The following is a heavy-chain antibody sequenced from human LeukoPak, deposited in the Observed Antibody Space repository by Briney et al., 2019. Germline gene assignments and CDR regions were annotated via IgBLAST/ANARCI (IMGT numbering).Heavy chain of an antibody. Sequence: ASVKVSCKASGYTFTGYYMHWVRQAPGQGLEWMGRINPNSGGTNYAQKFQGRVTMTRDTPISTAYMELSRLRSDDTAVYYCARDLSDILTGYTFLDWGQGTLVTVSS. J-gene: IGHJ4*02. D-gene: IGHD3-9*01. CDR3: ARDLSDILTGYTFLD. V-gene: IGHV1-2*06. CDR1: GYTFTGYY. CDR2: INPNSGGT.